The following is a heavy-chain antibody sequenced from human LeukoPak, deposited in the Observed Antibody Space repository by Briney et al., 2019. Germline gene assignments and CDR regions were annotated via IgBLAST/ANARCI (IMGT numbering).Heavy chain of an antibody. CDR3: ARKGYYDSSGYKKYYYMDV. D-gene: IGHD3-22*01. Sequence: ASVKVSCKASGYTFTGYYMHWVRQAPGQGLEWMGWISAYNGNTNYAQKLQGRVTMTTDTSTSTAYMELRSLRSDDTAVYYCARKGYYDSSGYKKYYYMDVWGKGTTVTISS. CDR2: ISAYNGNT. J-gene: IGHJ6*03. V-gene: IGHV1-18*04. CDR1: GYTFTGYY.